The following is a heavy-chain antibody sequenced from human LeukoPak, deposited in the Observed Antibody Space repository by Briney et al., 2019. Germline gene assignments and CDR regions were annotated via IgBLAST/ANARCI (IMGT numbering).Heavy chain of an antibody. CDR3: ARHNGGYDSPSDF. V-gene: IGHV5-51*01. CDR1: GYSFTNYW. Sequence: GESLKISCKGSGYSFTNYWIGWVRQMPGKGLEWMGIISPADSDTRYSPSFQGQVTISADKSISTAYLQWSSLKASDTAMYYCARHNGGYDSPSDFWGQGTLVTVSS. D-gene: IGHD5-12*01. CDR2: ISPADSDT. J-gene: IGHJ4*02.